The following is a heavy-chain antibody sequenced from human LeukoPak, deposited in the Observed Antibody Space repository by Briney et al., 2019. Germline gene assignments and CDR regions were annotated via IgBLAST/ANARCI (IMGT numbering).Heavy chain of an antibody. D-gene: IGHD5-18*01. CDR1: GFTFSSYA. V-gene: IGHV3-64*01. J-gene: IGHJ4*02. CDR2: ISSNGGST. CDR3: ARARQPDTYFDY. Sequence: PGGSLRLSCAASGFTFSSYAMHWVRQAPGKGLEYVSAISSNGGSTYYANSVRGRFTISRDNSKNTLYLQMGSLRAEDMAVYYCARARQPDTYFDYWGQGTLVTVSS.